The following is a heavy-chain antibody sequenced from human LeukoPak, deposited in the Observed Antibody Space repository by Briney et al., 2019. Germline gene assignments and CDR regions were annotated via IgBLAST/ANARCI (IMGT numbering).Heavy chain of an antibody. Sequence: ASVKVSCKASGYTFTSYGISWVRQAPGQGLEWMGWISAYNGNTNYAQKLQGRVTMTTDTSTSTAYMELRSLRSDGTAVYYCARDNMVQGVIIYYFDYWGQGTLVTVSS. J-gene: IGHJ4*02. CDR2: ISAYNGNT. D-gene: IGHD3-10*01. V-gene: IGHV1-18*01. CDR1: GYTFTSYG. CDR3: ARDNMVQGVIIYYFDY.